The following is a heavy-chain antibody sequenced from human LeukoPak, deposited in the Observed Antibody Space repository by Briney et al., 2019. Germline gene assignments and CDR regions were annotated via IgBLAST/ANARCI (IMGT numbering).Heavy chain of an antibody. J-gene: IGHJ4*02. CDR1: GYTLTELS. CDR2: FDPEDGET. D-gene: IGHD2-2*01. CDR3: ATDCSSTSCMRAFDY. Sequence: ASVKVSCKVSGYTLTELSMHWVRQAPGKGLEWMGGFDPEDGETIYAQKFQGRVTMIEDTSTDTAYMELSSLRSEDTAVYYCATDCSSTSCMRAFDYWGQGTLVTVSS. V-gene: IGHV1-24*01.